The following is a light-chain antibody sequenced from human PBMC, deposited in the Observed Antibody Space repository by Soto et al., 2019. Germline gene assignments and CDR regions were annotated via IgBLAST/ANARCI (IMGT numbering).Light chain of an antibody. CDR2: GAS. CDR3: QQHGISHIT. CDR1: QSVSSSY. J-gene: IGKJ5*01. V-gene: IGKV3-20*01. Sequence: EITLTQSPGTLSLSPGERATLSCRASQSVSSSYLAWYQQKPGQAPRLLIYGASSRATGIPDRFSGSGSGTDFTLTITRLEPDDSAVYYCQQHGISHITFGQGTRLENK.